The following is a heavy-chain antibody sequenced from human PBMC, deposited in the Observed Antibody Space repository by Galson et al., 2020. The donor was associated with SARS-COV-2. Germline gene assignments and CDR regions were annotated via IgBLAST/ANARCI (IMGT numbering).Heavy chain of an antibody. V-gene: IGHV3-64D*06. CDR1: GFTFSSYA. CDR2: ISSNGGST. J-gene: IGHJ5*02. Sequence: GESLKISCSASGFTFSSYAMHWVRQAPGKGLEYVSAISSNGGSTYYADSVKGRFTISRDNSKNTLYLQMSSLRAEDTAVYYCVKEGHQGNWFDPWGQGTLVTVSS. CDR3: VKEGHQGNWFDP. D-gene: IGHD2-2*01.